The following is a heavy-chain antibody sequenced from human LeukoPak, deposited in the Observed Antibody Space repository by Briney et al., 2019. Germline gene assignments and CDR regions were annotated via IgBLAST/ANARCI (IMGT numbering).Heavy chain of an antibody. CDR1: GFTFSSYA. V-gene: IGHV3-30*01. CDR2: ISYDGSNK. CDR3: ARSSLEWELLTYFDY. J-gene: IGHJ4*02. D-gene: IGHD1-26*01. Sequence: GGSLRLSCAASGFTFSSYAMHWVRQAPGKGLEWVAVISYDGSNKYYADSVKGRFTISRDNSKNTLYLQMNSLRAEDTAVCYCARSSLEWELLTYFDYWGQGTLVTVSS.